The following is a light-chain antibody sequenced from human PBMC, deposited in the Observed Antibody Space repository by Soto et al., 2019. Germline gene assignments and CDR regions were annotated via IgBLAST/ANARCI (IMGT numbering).Light chain of an antibody. V-gene: IGKV3-20*01. CDR3: QQYGSSLFS. CDR1: QSVNNN. Sequence: EIVMTQSPVTLSVSPGERATLSCTASQSVNNNVAWYQQKPGHTPRLLIYSASIGATGTPARFSGSGSGTDFTLTISRLEPEDFAVYYCQQYGSSLFSFGPGTKVDIK. CDR2: SAS. J-gene: IGKJ3*01.